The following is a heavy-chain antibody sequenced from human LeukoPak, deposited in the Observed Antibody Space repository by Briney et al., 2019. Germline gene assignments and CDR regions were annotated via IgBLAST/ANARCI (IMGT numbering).Heavy chain of an antibody. J-gene: IGHJ4*02. Sequence: PGGSLRLSCAASGFIFSNSWMSWIRQPPGKGLEWVAHIKQDGSEKYYVDSVKGRFTISRDNAQNSLYLQMNSLRAEDTAMFYCVGWSGDNSNYWGQGTLVTVSS. CDR1: GFIFSNSW. CDR3: VGWSGDNSNY. D-gene: IGHD3-10*01. CDR2: IKQDGSEK. V-gene: IGHV3-7*01.